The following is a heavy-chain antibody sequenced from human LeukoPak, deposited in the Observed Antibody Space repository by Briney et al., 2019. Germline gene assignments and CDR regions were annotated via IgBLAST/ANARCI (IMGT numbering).Heavy chain of an antibody. Sequence: GGSLRLSCAASGFTFSSYSINWVRQAPGKGLEWVSYISSTSSIIHYADSVKGRFTISRDNAKNSLYLQMNSLRADDTAVYYCARVSYDSIDYWGQGTLVTVSS. CDR3: ARVSYDSIDY. D-gene: IGHD3-22*01. V-gene: IGHV3-48*01. CDR1: GFTFSSYS. CDR2: ISSTSSII. J-gene: IGHJ4*02.